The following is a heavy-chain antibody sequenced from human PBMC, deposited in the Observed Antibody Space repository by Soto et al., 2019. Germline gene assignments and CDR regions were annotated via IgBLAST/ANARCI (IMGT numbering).Heavy chain of an antibody. J-gene: IGHJ3*02. Sequence: SETLSLTCTVSGGSISSSSYYWGWIRQPPGKGLEWIGSIYYSGSTYYNPSLKSRVTISVDTSKNQFSLKLSSVTAADTAVYYCAIHDSSGYYSLGAFDIWGQGTMVTFSS. CDR2: IYYSGST. D-gene: IGHD3-22*01. CDR1: GGSISSSSYY. CDR3: AIHDSSGYYSLGAFDI. V-gene: IGHV4-39*01.